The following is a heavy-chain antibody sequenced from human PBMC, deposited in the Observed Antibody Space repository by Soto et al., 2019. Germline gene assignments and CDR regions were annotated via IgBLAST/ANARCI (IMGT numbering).Heavy chain of an antibody. D-gene: IGHD6-19*01. V-gene: IGHV4-4*07. CDR2: VHTSGNT. Sequence: QVQLQESGPGLVKPSETLSLTCIVSRGSISSYYWSWIRQPAGKGLEWIGRVHTSGNTNYNPSLKSRVTMSVDTSKNQFSLKLTSVTAADTALYYCARGGIRSGWLDYWGQGTLVTVSS. J-gene: IGHJ4*02. CDR1: RGSISSYY. CDR3: ARGGIRSGWLDY.